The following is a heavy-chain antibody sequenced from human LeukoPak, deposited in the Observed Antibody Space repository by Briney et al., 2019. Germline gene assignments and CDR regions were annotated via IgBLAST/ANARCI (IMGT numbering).Heavy chain of an antibody. CDR2: IYSGGST. V-gene: IGHV3-53*01. CDR1: GFTVSSNY. Sequence: PGGSLRLSCAASGFTVSSNYMSWVRQAPGKGLERVSVIYSGGSTYYADSVKGRFTISRDNSKNTLYLQMNSLRAEDTAVYYCARGSLVVGAQYYFDYWGQGTLVTVSS. CDR3: ARGSLVVGAQYYFDY. J-gene: IGHJ4*02. D-gene: IGHD1-26*01.